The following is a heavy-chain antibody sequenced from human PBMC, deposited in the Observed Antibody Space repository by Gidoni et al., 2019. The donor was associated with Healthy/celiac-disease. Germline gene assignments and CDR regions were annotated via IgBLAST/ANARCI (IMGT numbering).Heavy chain of an antibody. Sequence: QVQLVQSGAEVKKPGASVKVSCKASGYTVTSYYMHWVRQAPGQGPEWMGIITPSGGSTSYAQKFQCRVTMTRDTSTSTVYMGLSSLRSEDTAVYCCARVVAVAGVDSWAFDIWGQGTMVTVSS. CDR2: ITPSGGST. CDR1: GYTVTSYY. J-gene: IGHJ3*02. D-gene: IGHD6-19*01. V-gene: IGHV1-46*01. CDR3: ARVVAVAGVDSWAFDI.